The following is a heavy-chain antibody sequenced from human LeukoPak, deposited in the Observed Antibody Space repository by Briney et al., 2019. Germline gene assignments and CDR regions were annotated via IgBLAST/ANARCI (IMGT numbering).Heavy chain of an antibody. J-gene: IGHJ5*02. CDR2: ISSSSRYI. Sequence: GGSLRLSCAASGFTFSDHYMEWVRQAPGKGLEWVSSISSSSRYIYYADSVKGRFTISRDNAKNSLYLQMNSLRAEDTAVYYCARILRFLEWTEDWFDPWGQGTLVTVSS. CDR3: ARILRFLEWTEDWFDP. CDR1: GFTFSDHY. D-gene: IGHD3-3*01. V-gene: IGHV3-21*01.